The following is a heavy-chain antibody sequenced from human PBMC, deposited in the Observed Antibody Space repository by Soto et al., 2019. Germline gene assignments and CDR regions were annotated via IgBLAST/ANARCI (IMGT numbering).Heavy chain of an antibody. Sequence: SETLSLTCAVYGGSFSGYYWSWIRQPPGKGLEWIGEINHSGSTNYNPSLKSRVTISVDTSKNQFSLKLSSVTAADTAVYYCARGHEDSGYDFGYWGQGTLVTVSS. CDR1: GGSFSGYY. CDR3: ARGHEDSGYDFGY. V-gene: IGHV4-34*01. CDR2: INHSGST. J-gene: IGHJ4*02. D-gene: IGHD5-12*01.